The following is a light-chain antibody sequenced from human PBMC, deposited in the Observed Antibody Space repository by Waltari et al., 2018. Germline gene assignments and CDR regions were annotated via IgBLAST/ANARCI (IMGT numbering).Light chain of an antibody. CDR3: QRYDNLPIFA. CDR1: QDISNY. CDR2: DAS. V-gene: IGKV1-33*01. J-gene: IGKJ3*01. Sequence: DIQMTQSPSSLSASVGGRVTITCQASQDISNYLNWYQQKPGKAPKLVIHDASNLETGVPSRFSGSQSGTHFTFTISSLQPEDIATYYCQRYDNLPIFAFGPGTKVDIK.